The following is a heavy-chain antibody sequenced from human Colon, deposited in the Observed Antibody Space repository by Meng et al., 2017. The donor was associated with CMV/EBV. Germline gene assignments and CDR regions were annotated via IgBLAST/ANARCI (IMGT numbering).Heavy chain of an antibody. Sequence: GSLRLSCIVSGGSINSSPYYWGWIRQSPGKGLEWIGGVYYTGTTIYNPSLKSRVTLSTDTSKNQFSLRLSSVTAADTAVYYCARGRGYYGSGSHPFDYWGQGTLVTVSS. CDR3: ARGRGYYGSGSHPFDY. V-gene: IGHV4-39*07. D-gene: IGHD3-10*01. CDR1: GGSINSSPYY. J-gene: IGHJ4*02. CDR2: VYYTGTT.